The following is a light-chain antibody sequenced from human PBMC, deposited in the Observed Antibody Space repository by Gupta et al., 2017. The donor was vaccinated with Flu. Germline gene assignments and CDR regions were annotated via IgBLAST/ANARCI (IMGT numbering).Light chain of an antibody. V-gene: IGLV6-57*01. Sequence: FMLTQPLPVSESSGSTVTISCTRSSGSIVSNHVQWYQQRPGSSPTTVIFEDNQRPSEVPDRFSGSIDSSSNSASLTISGLKTEDEADYYCQSYGSSNQGVFGGGTKLTVL. CDR2: EDN. J-gene: IGLJ2*01. CDR1: SGSIVSNH. CDR3: QSYGSSNQGV.